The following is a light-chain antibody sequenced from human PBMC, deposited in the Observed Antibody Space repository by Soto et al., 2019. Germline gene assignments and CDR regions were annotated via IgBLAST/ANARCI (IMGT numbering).Light chain of an antibody. CDR2: DVS. Sequence: QSVLTQPASVSGSPGQSITISCTGTRSDVGGYNYVSWYQQHPGKAPKLMIYDVSNRPSGVSNRFSGSKSGNTASLTISGLQAEDEADYYCSSYTSSSTLGVFGTGTKVTVL. CDR3: SSYTSSSTLGV. V-gene: IGLV2-14*01. J-gene: IGLJ1*01. CDR1: RSDVGGYNY.